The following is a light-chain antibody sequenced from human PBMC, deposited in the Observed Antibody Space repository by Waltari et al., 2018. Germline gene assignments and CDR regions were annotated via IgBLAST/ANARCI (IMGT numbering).Light chain of an antibody. CDR3: GSYVNTRVLFV. CDR2: DCN. J-gene: IGLJ1*01. Sequence: QSALTQPASVSGSPGQSITISCGVSSTDVGGYNFVPWYQQHPGKAPKVIIYDCNNRHSGISSRFSGSKSDNTASLTISDLQTEDEADYYCGSYVNTRVLFVFGSGTKVTVL. V-gene: IGLV2-14*03. CDR1: STDVGGYNF.